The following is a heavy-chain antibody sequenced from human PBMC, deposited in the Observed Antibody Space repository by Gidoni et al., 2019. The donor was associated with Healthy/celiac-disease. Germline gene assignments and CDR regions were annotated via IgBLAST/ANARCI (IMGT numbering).Heavy chain of an antibody. Sequence: QVQLQESGPGLVTPSGTLSLTCAVSGGSISRSNWWSWVRQPPGKGLEWIGEIYHSGSTNYNPSLKSRVTISVDKSKNQFSLKLSSVTAADTAVYYCARDQGVTDSGYVTYGMDVWGQGTTVTVSS. V-gene: IGHV4-4*02. CDR3: ARDQGVTDSGYVTYGMDV. CDR1: GGSISRSNW. J-gene: IGHJ6*02. CDR2: IYHSGST. D-gene: IGHD5-12*01.